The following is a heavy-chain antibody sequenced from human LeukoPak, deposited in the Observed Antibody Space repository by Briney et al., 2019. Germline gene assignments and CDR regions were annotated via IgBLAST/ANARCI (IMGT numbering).Heavy chain of an antibody. CDR2: MYYSGST. V-gene: IGHV4-39*01. CDR3: ARQAADY. D-gene: IGHD6-25*01. Sequence: SETLSLTCTVSGGSISSSPYFWGCLRQPPGKGLEWIGTMYYSGSTYYNPSLKSRVTISVDTSKNQFSLELSSVTAADTAVYYCARQAADYWGQGTLVTVSS. J-gene: IGHJ4*02. CDR1: GGSISSSPYF.